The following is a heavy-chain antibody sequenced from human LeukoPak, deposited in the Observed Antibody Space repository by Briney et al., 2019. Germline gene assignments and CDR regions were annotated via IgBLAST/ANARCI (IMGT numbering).Heavy chain of an antibody. Sequence: GGSLRLSCAASGFTFSSYGMHWVRQAPGKGLEWVAFIRYDGSNKYYADSVKGRSTISRDNSKNTLYLQMNSLRAEDTAVYYCAKTQSGSYYRYYFDYWGQGTLVTASS. J-gene: IGHJ4*02. CDR3: AKTQSGSYYRYYFDY. V-gene: IGHV3-30*02. CDR2: IRYDGSNK. D-gene: IGHD1-26*01. CDR1: GFTFSSYG.